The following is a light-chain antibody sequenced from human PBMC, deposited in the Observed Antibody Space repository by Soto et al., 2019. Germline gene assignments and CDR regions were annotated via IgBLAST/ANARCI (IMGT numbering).Light chain of an antibody. CDR2: DAS. CDR3: HQCNSWPRT. V-gene: IGKV3D-15*01. J-gene: IGKJ1*01. Sequence: EIVMTQSPATLSVSPGETATLSCRASQSVRNNLAWYQQKPGQAPRLLIYDASTRATGTPARFSGSGSGTEFTLTISRLQSEDFAVYYCHQCNSWPRTFGQGTKVEIK. CDR1: QSVRNN.